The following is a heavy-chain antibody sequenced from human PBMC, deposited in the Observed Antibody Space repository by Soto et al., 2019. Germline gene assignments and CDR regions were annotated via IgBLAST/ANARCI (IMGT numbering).Heavy chain of an antibody. V-gene: IGHV3-33*01. J-gene: IGHJ4*02. CDR1: GFTFSSYG. D-gene: IGHD3-3*01. Sequence: QVQLVESGGGVVQPGRSLRLSCAASGFTFSSYGMHWVHQAPGKGLEWVAVIWYDGSNKYYADSVKGRFTISRDNSKNTLYLQMNSLRAEDTAVYYCARESDYDFWSGYPRYYFDYWGQGTLVTVSS. CDR2: IWYDGSNK. CDR3: ARESDYDFWSGYPRYYFDY.